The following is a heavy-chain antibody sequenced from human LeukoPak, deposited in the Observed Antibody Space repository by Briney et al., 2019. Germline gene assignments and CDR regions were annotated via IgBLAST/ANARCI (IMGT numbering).Heavy chain of an antibody. J-gene: IGHJ4*02. D-gene: IGHD6-19*01. CDR1: GFTFSSYW. V-gene: IGHV3-23*01. CDR3: AKLGRGTALAGNGYFDY. CDR2: ISGSGANT. Sequence: GGSLRLSCAGSGFTFSSYWMTWVRQAPGKGLEWVSAISGSGANTYSADSVKGRFTISRDNSRNTLYLQINSLSADDTAVYYCAKLGRGTALAGNGYFDYWGQGTLVTVSS.